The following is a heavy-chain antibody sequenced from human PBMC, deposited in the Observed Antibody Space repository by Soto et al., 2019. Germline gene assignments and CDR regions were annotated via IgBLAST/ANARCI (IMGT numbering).Heavy chain of an antibody. CDR1: SGSISSYY. CDR3: ARHVGGSSLFDP. V-gene: IGHV4-59*08. D-gene: IGHD1-26*01. CDR2: TYYTGTT. J-gene: IGHJ5*02. Sequence: PSETLSLTCTVASGSISSYYWSWLRQPPGKGLEWIGITYYTGTTNYIPSLKSRVTISIDTSTNQFSVRLSSVTAADTAIYYCARHVGGSSLFDPWGPGTLDTVSS.